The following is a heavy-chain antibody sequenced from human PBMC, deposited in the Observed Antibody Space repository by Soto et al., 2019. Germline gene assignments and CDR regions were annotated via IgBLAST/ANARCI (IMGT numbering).Heavy chain of an antibody. CDR2: ISGSGGST. Sequence: LRLSCAASGFTFSSYAMSWVRQAPGKGLEWVSAISGSGGSTYYADSVKGRFTISRDNSKNTLYLQMNSLRAEDTAVYYCAKDRVAGWNYMDVWGKGTTVTVSS. CDR3: AKDRVAGWNYMDV. J-gene: IGHJ6*03. D-gene: IGHD2-15*01. CDR1: GFTFSSYA. V-gene: IGHV3-23*01.